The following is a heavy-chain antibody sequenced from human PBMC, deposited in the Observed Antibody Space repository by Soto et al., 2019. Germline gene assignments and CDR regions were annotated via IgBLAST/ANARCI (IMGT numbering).Heavy chain of an antibody. V-gene: IGHV1-18*01. CDR1: GYTFTSYG. J-gene: IGHJ6*02. Sequence: QVQLVQSGAEVKKPGASVKVSCKASGYTFTSYGISWVRQAPGQGLEWMGWISAYNGNTNYAQKLQGRVTMTTDTSTSTAYREVRSLRSADTAVYYCARCNDHYYHYYGMDVWGQGTTVTVSS. CDR2: ISAYNGNT. CDR3: ARCNDHYYHYYGMDV.